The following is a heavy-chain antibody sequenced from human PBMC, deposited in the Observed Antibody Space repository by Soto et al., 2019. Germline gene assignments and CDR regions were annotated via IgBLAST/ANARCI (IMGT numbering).Heavy chain of an antibody. J-gene: IGHJ6*02. CDR1: GGTFSSYA. D-gene: IGHD2-15*01. V-gene: IGHV1-69*01. Sequence: QVQLVQSGAEVKKPGSSVKVSCKASGGTFSSYAISWVRQAPGQGLEWMGGIIPIFGTANYAQKFQGRVTITADESTSIAYMELSSVRSEDTAVYYCAGCSGGSCSTDYYYYYGMDVWGQGTTVTVSS. CDR3: AGCSGGSCSTDYYYYYGMDV. CDR2: IIPIFGTA.